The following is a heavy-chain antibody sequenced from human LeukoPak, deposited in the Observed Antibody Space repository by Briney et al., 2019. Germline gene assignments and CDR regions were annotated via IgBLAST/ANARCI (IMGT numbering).Heavy chain of an antibody. V-gene: IGHV1-46*01. Sequence: ASVKVSCKASGYTFTSYYMHWVRQAPGQGLEWMGIINPSGGSTSYAQKFQGRVTMTRDMSTSTVYMELSSLRSEDTAVYYCARDLEQWLVPDYWGQGTLVTVSS. D-gene: IGHD6-19*01. CDR1: GYTFTSYY. J-gene: IGHJ4*02. CDR2: INPSGGST. CDR3: ARDLEQWLVPDY.